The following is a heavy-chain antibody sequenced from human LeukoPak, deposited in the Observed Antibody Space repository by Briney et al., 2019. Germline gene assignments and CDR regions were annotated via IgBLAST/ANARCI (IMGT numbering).Heavy chain of an antibody. V-gene: IGHV3-23*01. CDR1: GFTFSSYA. D-gene: IGHD3-22*01. Sequence: PGGSLRLSCAASGFTFSSYAMSWVRQAPGKGLEWVSAISGSGGSTYYADSVKGRFTISRDNSKNTLYLQMNSLGAEDTAVYSCARGPMNYYDSSTYRPDCYYAMDVWGQGTTVTVSS. CDR3: ARGPMNYYDSSTYRPDCYYAMDV. J-gene: IGHJ6*02. CDR2: ISGSGGST.